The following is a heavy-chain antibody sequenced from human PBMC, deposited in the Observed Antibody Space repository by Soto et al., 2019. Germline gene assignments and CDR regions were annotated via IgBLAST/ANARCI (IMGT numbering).Heavy chain of an antibody. CDR1: GASVRSENYF. Sequence: ASETLSLTCSVSGASVRSENYFWNWIRQPPGKGLEWIGYIYFSGSANYRPSLKSRVSMSVDLSKNQFSLSLSSVTAADTAVYYCARDSGSGSGYYPTTPFEYWGQGILVTVSS. V-gene: IGHV4-61*01. D-gene: IGHD3-22*01. CDR3: ARDSGSGSGYYPTTPFEY. CDR2: IYFSGSA. J-gene: IGHJ4*02.